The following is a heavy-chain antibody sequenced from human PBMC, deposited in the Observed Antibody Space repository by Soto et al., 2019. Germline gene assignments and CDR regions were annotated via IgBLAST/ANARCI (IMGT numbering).Heavy chain of an antibody. V-gene: IGHV4-59*01. D-gene: IGHD5-18*01. CDR1: GASMSSYY. J-gene: IGHJ6*02. Sequence: SETLSLTCNVSGASMSSYYWSWVRQPPGKGLEWIGYIFHSGSSNYSPSLKSRVTISMHTSKNQVVLTMTNLDPVDTATYYCARIRGYSYGMDVWGQGTTVTVSS. CDR2: IFHSGSS. CDR3: ARIRGYSYGMDV.